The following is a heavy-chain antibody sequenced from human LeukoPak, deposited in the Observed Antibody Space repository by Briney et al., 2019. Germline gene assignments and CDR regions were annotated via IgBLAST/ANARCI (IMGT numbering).Heavy chain of an antibody. J-gene: IGHJ4*02. Sequence: GGSLRLSCAASGFTFSSYGMHWVRQAPGKGLEWVAVIWYDGSNKYYADSVKGRFTISRDNSKNTLYLQMNSLRAEDTAVYYCARSGYCSSTSCLKAFDYWGQGTLVTVSS. CDR3: ARSGYCSSTSCLKAFDY. CDR2: IWYDGSNK. V-gene: IGHV3-33*01. D-gene: IGHD2-2*03. CDR1: GFTFSSYG.